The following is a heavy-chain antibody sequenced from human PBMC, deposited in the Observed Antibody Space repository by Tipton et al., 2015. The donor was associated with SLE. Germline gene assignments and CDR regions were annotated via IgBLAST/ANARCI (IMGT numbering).Heavy chain of an antibody. D-gene: IGHD3-16*01. CDR3: ATGMRGGGITEFFDS. CDR2: ISYGGSHI. J-gene: IGHJ4*02. CDR1: GFRFSSYI. Sequence: SLRLSCSASGFRFSSYILHWVRQAPGKGLEWMTVISYGGSHISYADSVRGRFTISRDDSRNTLYLQMNSLRVEDTAVYYCATGMRGGGITEFFDSWGVGTLVTVSS. V-gene: IGHV3-30*04.